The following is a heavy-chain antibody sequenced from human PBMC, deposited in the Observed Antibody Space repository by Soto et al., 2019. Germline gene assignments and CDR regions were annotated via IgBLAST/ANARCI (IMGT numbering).Heavy chain of an antibody. D-gene: IGHD1-7*01. CDR1: GFTFSSYS. CDR3: ARVGETGTYLDY. V-gene: IGHV3-21*01. Sequence: SCAASGFTFSSYSMNWVRQAPGKGLEWVSSISSSSSYIYYADSVKGRFTISRDNAKNSLYLQMNSLRAEDTAVYYCARVGETGTYLDYWGQGTLVTVSS. J-gene: IGHJ4*02. CDR2: ISSSSSYI.